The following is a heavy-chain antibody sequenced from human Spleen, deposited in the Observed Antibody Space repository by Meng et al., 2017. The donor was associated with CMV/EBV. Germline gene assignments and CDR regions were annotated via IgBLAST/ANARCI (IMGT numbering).Heavy chain of an antibody. CDR1: GFTFSSYS. J-gene: IGHJ4*02. V-gene: IGHV3-21*04. Sequence: GESLKISCAASGFTFSSYSMNWVRQAPGKGLEWVSSISSSSSYIYYADSVKGRFTISRDNAKNSLYLQMNSLKTEDTAVYYCARVKNYFDYWGQGTLVTVSS. CDR2: ISSSSSYI. CDR3: ARVKNYFDY.